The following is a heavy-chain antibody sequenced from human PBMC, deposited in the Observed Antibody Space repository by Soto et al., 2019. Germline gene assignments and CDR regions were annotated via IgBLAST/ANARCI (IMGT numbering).Heavy chain of an antibody. CDR1: GFTFSSYA. CDR2: ISYDGSNK. V-gene: IGHV3-30-3*01. Sequence: GSLRLSCAASGFTFSSYAMHWVRQAPGKGLEWVAVISYDGSNKYYADSVKGRFTISRDNSKNTLYLQMNSLRAEDTAVYYCARDLVCSSTSCSRGRYYYYGMDVWGQGTTVTVSS. J-gene: IGHJ6*02. D-gene: IGHD2-2*01. CDR3: ARDLVCSSTSCSRGRYYYYGMDV.